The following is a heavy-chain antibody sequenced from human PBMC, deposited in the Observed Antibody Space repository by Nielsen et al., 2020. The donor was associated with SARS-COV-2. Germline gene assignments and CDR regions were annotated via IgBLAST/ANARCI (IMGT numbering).Heavy chain of an antibody. V-gene: IGHV3-9*01. D-gene: IGHD2-2*01. CDR2: ISWNSGSI. J-gene: IGHJ3*02. CDR1: GFTFDDYA. Sequence: RLSCAASGFTFDDYAMHWVRQAPGKGLEWVSGISWNSGSIGYADSVKGRFTISRDNAKNSLYLQMNSLRAEDTALYYCAKMPQGDDAFDIWGQGTMVTVSS. CDR3: AKMPQGDDAFDI.